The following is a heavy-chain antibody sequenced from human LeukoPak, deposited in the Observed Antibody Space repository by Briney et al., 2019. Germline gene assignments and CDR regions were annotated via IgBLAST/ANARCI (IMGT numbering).Heavy chain of an antibody. V-gene: IGHV4-34*01. CDR3: ARHSYYYGSGSYYKEDY. D-gene: IGHD3-10*01. CDR2: INHSGST. Sequence: SETLSLTCTVSGGSISSYYWSWIRQPPGKGLEWIGEINHSGSTNYNPSLKSRVTISVDTSKNQFSLKLSSVTAADTAVYYCARHSYYYGSGSYYKEDYWGQGTLVTVSS. J-gene: IGHJ4*02. CDR1: GGSISSYY.